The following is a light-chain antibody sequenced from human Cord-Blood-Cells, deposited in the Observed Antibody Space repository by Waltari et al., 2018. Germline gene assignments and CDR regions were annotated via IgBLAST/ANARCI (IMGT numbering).Light chain of an antibody. V-gene: IGLV3-19*01. CDR2: GKN. J-gene: IGLJ2*01. Sequence: SSELTQDPAVSVALGQTVRITCQGDSLRSYYASWDQQKPGQAPVLVIYGKNNRPSGIPDRFSASSSGNTASLTITGAQAEDEADYYCNSRDSSGNHVVFGGGTKLTV. CDR1: SLRSYY. CDR3: NSRDSSGNHVV.